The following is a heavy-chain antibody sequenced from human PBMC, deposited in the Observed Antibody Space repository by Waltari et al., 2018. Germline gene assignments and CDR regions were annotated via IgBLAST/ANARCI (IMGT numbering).Heavy chain of an antibody. CDR1: GFTFSGHW. Sequence: EVQLVESGGGLVQPGGSLRLSCVGFGFTFSGHWMHWVRQAPGKGLVWVSHINIDGTTTTYADSVKGRFTISRDNAKNTLYLQMNSLRVDDTAVYYCTRDVPHSNFDPWGQGTLVTVSS. V-gene: IGHV3-74*01. D-gene: IGHD6-13*01. J-gene: IGHJ5*02. CDR2: INIDGTTT. CDR3: TRDVPHSNFDP.